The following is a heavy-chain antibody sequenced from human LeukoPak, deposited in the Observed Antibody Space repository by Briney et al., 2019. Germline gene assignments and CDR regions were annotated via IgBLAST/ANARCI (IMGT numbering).Heavy chain of an antibody. CDR1: GFTFGDYA. CDR2: IRSKAYDGTT. Sequence: GGSLRLSCTASGFTFGDYAMSWFRQAPGRGLEWVGFIRSKAYDGTTEYAASVKGRFTISRDDSKSIAYLQMNSLKTEDTAVYYCTRGQHSYGSGSYYNEQRDYWGQGTLVTVSS. J-gene: IGHJ4*02. CDR3: TRGQHSYGSGSYYNEQRDY. V-gene: IGHV3-49*03. D-gene: IGHD3-10*01.